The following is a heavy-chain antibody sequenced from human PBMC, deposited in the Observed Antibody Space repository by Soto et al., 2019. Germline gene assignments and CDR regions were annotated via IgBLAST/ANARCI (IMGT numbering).Heavy chain of an antibody. CDR1: GFTFSSYS. Sequence: EVQLVESGGGLVKPGGSLRLSCAASGFTFSSYSMNWVRQAPGKGLEWVSSISSSSSYIYYADSVKGRFTISRDNAKNSLYLQMNSLRAEDTAVYYCARGSIAAAEADLYYGMDVWGQGTTVTVSS. CDR2: ISSSSSYI. V-gene: IGHV3-21*01. J-gene: IGHJ6*02. CDR3: ARGSIAAAEADLYYGMDV. D-gene: IGHD6-13*01.